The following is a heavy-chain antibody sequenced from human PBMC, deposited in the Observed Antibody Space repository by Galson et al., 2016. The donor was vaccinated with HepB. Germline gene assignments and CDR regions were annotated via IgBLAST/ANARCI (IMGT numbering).Heavy chain of an antibody. J-gene: IGHJ6*02. Sequence: SLRLSCAASGFTFSNHAMHWVRQAPGKGLEWVAVISFDGSDERNAESVKGRFTISRVNSRNTLYLQMNSLRAEDTAVYYCARPYRSSSVMSDYYYGMDVWGQGTTVTVSS. D-gene: IGHD6-6*01. CDR2: ISFDGSDE. CDR3: ARPYRSSSVMSDYYYGMDV. V-gene: IGHV3-30*04. CDR1: GFTFSNHA.